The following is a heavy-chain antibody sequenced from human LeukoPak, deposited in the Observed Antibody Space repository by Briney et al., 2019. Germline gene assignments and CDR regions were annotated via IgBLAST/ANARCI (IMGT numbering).Heavy chain of an antibody. D-gene: IGHD5-18*01. V-gene: IGHV4-34*01. CDR3: ARFTGIQLWLRVDY. CDR2: VNHSGRT. J-gene: IGHJ4*02. CDR1: GGSFSDYW. Sequence: ASETLSLTCAVYGGSFSDYWWTWIRQSPGKGLEWIGEVNHSGRTYYNPSLKSRVTISVDTSKNQFSLKLSSVTAADTAVYYCARFTGIQLWLRVDYWGQGTLVTVSS.